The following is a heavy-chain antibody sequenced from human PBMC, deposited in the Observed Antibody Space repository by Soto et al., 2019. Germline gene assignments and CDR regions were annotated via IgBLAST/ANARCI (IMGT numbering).Heavy chain of an antibody. D-gene: IGHD2-21*01. CDR2: ISGSGGST. Sequence: AGGSLRLSCAASGFTFSSYAMSWVRQAPGKGLEWVSAISGSGGSTYYADSVKGRFTISRDNSKNTLYLQMNSLRAEDTAVYYCASIPSGGLGVLIGSYYYYGMDVWGQGTTVTVSS. CDR3: ASIPSGGLGVLIGSYYYYGMDV. CDR1: GFTFSSYA. J-gene: IGHJ6*02. V-gene: IGHV3-23*01.